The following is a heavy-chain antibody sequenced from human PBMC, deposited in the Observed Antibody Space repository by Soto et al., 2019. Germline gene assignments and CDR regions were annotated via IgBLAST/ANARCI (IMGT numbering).Heavy chain of an antibody. D-gene: IGHD2-21*02. CDR1: GGSFSSYA. Sequence: ASVKLSCKACGGSFSSYAISCVRQAPKQGLEWMGGIIPIFGTANYAQKFQGRVTITADESTSTAYMELSSLRSEDTAVYYCARDSLSYCGGDCYFGYWGQGTLVTVSS. CDR2: IIPIFGTA. J-gene: IGHJ4*02. CDR3: ARDSLSYCGGDCYFGY. V-gene: IGHV1-69*13.